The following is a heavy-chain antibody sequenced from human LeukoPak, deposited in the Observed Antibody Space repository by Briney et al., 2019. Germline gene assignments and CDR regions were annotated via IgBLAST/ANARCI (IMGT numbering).Heavy chain of an antibody. V-gene: IGHV3-7*01. Sequence: GGSLRLSCAASGFTFSGYWMSWLRQAPGKGLEWVANIKQDGGEKYYVDSVKGRFTISGDNAKNSLYLQMNSLRAEDTAVYYCARDRGFGQADVWGKGTTVTVSS. CDR3: ARDRGFGQADV. D-gene: IGHD3-10*01. J-gene: IGHJ6*04. CDR2: IKQDGGEK. CDR1: GFTFSGYW.